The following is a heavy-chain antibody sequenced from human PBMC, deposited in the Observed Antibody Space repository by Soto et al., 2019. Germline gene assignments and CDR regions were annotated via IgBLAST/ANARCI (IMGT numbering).Heavy chain of an antibody. CDR3: ASGNYYDSSGYSLHDY. CDR2: IIPIFGTA. Sequence: SVKVSCKASGGTFSSYAISWVRQAPGQGLEWMGGIIPIFGTANYAQKFQGRVTITADESTSTAYMELSSLRSEDTAVYYCASGNYYDSSGYSLHDYWGQGTLVTVSS. V-gene: IGHV1-69*13. CDR1: GGTFSSYA. J-gene: IGHJ4*02. D-gene: IGHD3-22*01.